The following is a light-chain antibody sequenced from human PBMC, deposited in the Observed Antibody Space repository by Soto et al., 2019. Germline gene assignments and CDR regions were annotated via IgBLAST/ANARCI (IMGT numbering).Light chain of an antibody. CDR2: GAS. J-gene: IGKJ2*01. CDR1: QSVSSN. V-gene: IGKV3-15*01. CDR3: QQYNNWPPYT. Sequence: EILMTQSPATLPVSPGERATLSCRASQSVSSNLAWYQQKPGQAPRLLIYGASSRATGIPARFSGSGSGTEFTLTISSLQPEDFAVYYCQQYNNWPPYTFGQGTKLEIK.